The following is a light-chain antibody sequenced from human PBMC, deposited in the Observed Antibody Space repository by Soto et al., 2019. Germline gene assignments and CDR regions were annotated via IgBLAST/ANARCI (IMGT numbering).Light chain of an antibody. CDR3: QQRSNWPST. Sequence: EIALTQSPATLSLSPGERATLSCRASQSVSSYLAWYQQKPGQAPRLLIYDASSRATGIPARFSGSGSGTDFTLTITSLEPEDFAVYYCQQRSNWPSTFGGGTKVEI. J-gene: IGKJ4*01. CDR1: QSVSSY. CDR2: DAS. V-gene: IGKV3-11*01.